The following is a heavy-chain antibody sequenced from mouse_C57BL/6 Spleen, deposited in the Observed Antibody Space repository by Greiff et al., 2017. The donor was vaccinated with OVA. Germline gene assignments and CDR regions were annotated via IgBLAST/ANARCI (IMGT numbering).Heavy chain of an antibody. V-gene: IGHV2-3*01. CDR1: GFSLTSYC. CDR2: IWGDGST. J-gene: IGHJ1*03. Sequence: VQLQQSGPGLVAPSPSLSLTCTVSGFSLTSYCVSWVRQPPGKGLEWLGVIWGDGSTNYHSAPITRQSISKANSKRQSFLKLNSLQTDDTATYYFAQHRYFDVWGTGTTVTVSS. CDR3: AQHRYFDV.